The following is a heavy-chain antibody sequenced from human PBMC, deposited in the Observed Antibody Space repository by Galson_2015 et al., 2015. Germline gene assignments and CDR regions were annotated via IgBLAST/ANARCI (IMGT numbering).Heavy chain of an antibody. Sequence: ALSLAGEASGFTFSTYAMSWVRQTPGTGLEWVSAISGGGINIYYADSVKGRFTISRDNSKNTLHLQMNSLRAEDTAVYYCAKDQNYEILTGGFDYWGQGMLVTVSS. CDR2: ISGGGINI. J-gene: IGHJ4*02. D-gene: IGHD3-9*01. CDR3: AKDQNYEILTGGFDY. V-gene: IGHV3-23*01. CDR1: GFTFSTYA.